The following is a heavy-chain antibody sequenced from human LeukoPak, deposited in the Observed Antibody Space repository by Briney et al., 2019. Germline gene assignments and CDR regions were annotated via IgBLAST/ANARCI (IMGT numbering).Heavy chain of an antibody. D-gene: IGHD6-13*01. V-gene: IGHV3-66*02. CDR3: ARDQRSSWSDY. Sequence: GSLRLSCAASGFTVSSNYMSWVRQAPGKGLEWVSVIYSGGSTYYADSVKGRFTISRDNSKNTLYLQMNSLRAEDTAVYYCARDQRSSWSDYWGQGTLVTVSS. CDR2: IYSGGST. CDR1: GFTVSSNY. J-gene: IGHJ4*02.